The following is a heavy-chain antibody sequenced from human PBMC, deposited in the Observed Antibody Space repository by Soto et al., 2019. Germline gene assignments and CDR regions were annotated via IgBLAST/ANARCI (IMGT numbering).Heavy chain of an antibody. CDR3: ARDGDGRMTTPPSLSNGMDV. CDR1: GVSRGSYY. D-gene: IGHD4-4*01. J-gene: IGHJ6*02. Sequence: ESLSLTCTVSGVSRGSYYWSWVRQPPGKGLEWIVYVFYTGRANYNASLKSRVSISLDTSNYQFSLKLSSVTAADTAVYYCARDGDGRMTTPPSLSNGMDVWGPGTTVTVSS. CDR2: VFYTGRA. V-gene: IGHV4-59*01.